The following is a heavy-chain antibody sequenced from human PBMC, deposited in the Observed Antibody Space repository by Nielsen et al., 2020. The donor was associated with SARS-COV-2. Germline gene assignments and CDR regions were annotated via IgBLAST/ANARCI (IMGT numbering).Heavy chain of an antibody. CDR2: ISYNGDT. V-gene: IGHV1-18*04. J-gene: IGHJ5*02. Sequence: ASVKVSCKASGYSFANYGISWVRQAPGQGLEWMGWISYNGDTNYSEKFQGRDTMTRDTFTSTGYMELRSLRFDDTAVYYCARGGGNFTPWGQGTLVTVSS. CDR1: GYSFANYG. D-gene: IGHD4-23*01. CDR3: ARGGGNFTP.